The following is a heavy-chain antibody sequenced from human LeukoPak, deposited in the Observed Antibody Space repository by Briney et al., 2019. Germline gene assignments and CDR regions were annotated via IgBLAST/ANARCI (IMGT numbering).Heavy chain of an antibody. CDR2: IYYSGST. Sequence: SETLSLTCTVSGGSISSSSYYWGWIRQPPGKGLEWIGSIYYSGSTYYNPSLKSRVTISADTSKNQFSLKLSSVTAADTAVYYCASIGTRSEYYWGQGTLVTVSS. J-gene: IGHJ4*02. D-gene: IGHD6-13*01. CDR1: GGSISSSSYY. V-gene: IGHV4-39*01. CDR3: ASIGTRSEYY.